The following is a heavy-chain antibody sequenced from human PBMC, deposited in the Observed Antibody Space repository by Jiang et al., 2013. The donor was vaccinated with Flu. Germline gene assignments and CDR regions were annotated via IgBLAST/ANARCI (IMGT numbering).Heavy chain of an antibody. CDR2: IYFSGST. CDR1: GGSMTSYY. V-gene: IGHV4-59*08. J-gene: IGHJ4*02. CDR3: ARHPCSGGNCRLFDY. Sequence: GPGLVKPSETLSLTCTVSGGSMTSYYWSWIRKPPGKGLEWIGYIYFSGSTNYNPSLKSRVTISVDTSKNQFSLKLSSVTAADTAVYYCARHPCSGGNCRLFDYWGQGTLVTVSS. D-gene: IGHD2-15*01.